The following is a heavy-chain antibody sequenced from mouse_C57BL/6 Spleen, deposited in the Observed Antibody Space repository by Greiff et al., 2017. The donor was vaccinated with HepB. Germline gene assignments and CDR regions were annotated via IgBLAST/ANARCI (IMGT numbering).Heavy chain of an antibody. D-gene: IGHD1-1*01. Sequence: EVKLQESGPELVKPGASVKMSCKASGYTFTDYNMHWVKQSHGKSLEWIGYINPNNGGTSYNQKFKGKATLTVNKSSSTAYMELRSLTSEDSAVYYCARGALLRSYFDVWGTGTTVTVSS. CDR1: GYTFTDYN. J-gene: IGHJ1*03. CDR3: ARGALLRSYFDV. CDR2: INPNNGGT. V-gene: IGHV1-22*01.